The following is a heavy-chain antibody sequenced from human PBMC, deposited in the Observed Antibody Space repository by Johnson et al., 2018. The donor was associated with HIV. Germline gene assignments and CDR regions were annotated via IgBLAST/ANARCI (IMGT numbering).Heavy chain of an antibody. V-gene: IGHV3-11*04. D-gene: IGHD6-19*01. CDR1: GFIFSDYY. CDR2: ISSSGRTI. J-gene: IGHJ3*02. Sequence: QVQLVESGGDLVKPGGSLRLSCAASGFIFSDYYMTWIRQAPGKGLESISYISSSGRTIYYADSVKGRFTMSRDNAKKSLYLQMNSLRAEDTAVYYCARGEQWLVPDSEDAFDIWGQGTMVTVSS. CDR3: ARGEQWLVPDSEDAFDI.